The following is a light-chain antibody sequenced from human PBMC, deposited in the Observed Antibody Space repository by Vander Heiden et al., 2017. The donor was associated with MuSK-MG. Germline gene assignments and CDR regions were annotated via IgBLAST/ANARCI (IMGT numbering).Light chain of an antibody. CDR1: SLRSYY. J-gene: IGLJ2*01. Sequence: SSELTQDPSVSVALRQTVSITCQGDSLRSYYASCYQQQPGQAPALGIEWNNNRPSGIPDRFAGSSSGNKDSLTITGAQEEDEADYYYNSPDSSGNQNVVVGGGTKLTVL. CDR2: WNN. CDR3: NSPDSSGNQNVV. V-gene: IGLV3-19*01.